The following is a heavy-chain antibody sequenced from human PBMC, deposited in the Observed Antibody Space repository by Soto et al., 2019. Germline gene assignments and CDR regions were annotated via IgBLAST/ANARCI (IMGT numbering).Heavy chain of an antibody. CDR2: IYWDDDK. Sequence: QITLKESGPTLVKPTQTLTLTCTFSGFSLSTSGVGVGWIRQPPGKALEWLALIYWDDDKRYSPSLKSRLTITNDTSKNQVVLTMTNMDPVDTATYYCARWGGYYYYYYMDVWGKGTTVTVSS. D-gene: IGHD3-16*01. V-gene: IGHV2-5*02. J-gene: IGHJ6*03. CDR1: GFSLSTSGVG. CDR3: ARWGGYYYYYYMDV.